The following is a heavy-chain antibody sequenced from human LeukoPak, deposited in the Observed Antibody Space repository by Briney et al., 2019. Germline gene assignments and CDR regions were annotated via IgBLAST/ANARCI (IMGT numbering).Heavy chain of an antibody. D-gene: IGHD3-22*01. CDR3: ARHVPRYYYDSSGFDY. V-gene: IGHV5-51*01. CDR1: GYSFTSYW. J-gene: IGHJ4*02. Sequence: PGESLKISCKGSGYSFTSYWIGWVRQMPGKGLEWMGIIYPGDSDTRYSPSFQGQVTISADKSISTAYLQWSSLKASDTAMYYCARHVPRYYYDSSGFDYWGQGTLVTVSS. CDR2: IYPGDSDT.